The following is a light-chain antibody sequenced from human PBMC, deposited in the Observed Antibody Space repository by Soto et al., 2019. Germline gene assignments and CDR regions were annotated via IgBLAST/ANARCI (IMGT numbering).Light chain of an antibody. Sequence: DIQMTQSPSTLSASVGDRVTITCRASQGISSYLAWYQQKPGKAPKLLIYKASTLKSGVPSRFSGSGSGTEFTLTISSLQPDDFATYYCQHYNSHSEAFGQGTKVDIK. CDR2: KAS. CDR3: QHYNSHSEA. CDR1: QGISSY. J-gene: IGKJ1*01. V-gene: IGKV1-5*03.